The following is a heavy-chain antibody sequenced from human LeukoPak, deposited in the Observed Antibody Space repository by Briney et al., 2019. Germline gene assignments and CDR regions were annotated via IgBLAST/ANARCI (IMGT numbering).Heavy chain of an antibody. D-gene: IGHD5-12*01. J-gene: IGHJ4*02. CDR3: AKGHSLYSGYDYFDY. CDR1: GFTFSSYA. CDR2: ISGSGGST. V-gene: IGHV3-23*01. Sequence: PGGSLRLSCAASGFTFSSYAMSWVRQAPGKGLEWVSAISGSGGSTYYADSVKGRFTISRDNSKNTLYLQMNSLRAEDTAVYYCAKGHSLYSGYDYFDYWGQGTLVTVSS.